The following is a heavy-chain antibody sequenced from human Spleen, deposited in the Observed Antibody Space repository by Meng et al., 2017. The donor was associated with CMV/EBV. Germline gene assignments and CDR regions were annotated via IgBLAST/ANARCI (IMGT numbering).Heavy chain of an antibody. CDR3: ARDVWWLRFFDY. CDR1: GFTFSSYG. Sequence: GGSLRLSCAASGFTFSSYGMFWVRQAPGKGLEWVSFIRYDGSRKLYVDSVKGRFTVSRDNSKNTLYLQMHSLRPEDTAVYYCARDVWWLRFFDYWGQGTLVTVSS. CDR2: IRYDGSRK. D-gene: IGHD2-8*02. V-gene: IGHV3-30*02. J-gene: IGHJ4*02.